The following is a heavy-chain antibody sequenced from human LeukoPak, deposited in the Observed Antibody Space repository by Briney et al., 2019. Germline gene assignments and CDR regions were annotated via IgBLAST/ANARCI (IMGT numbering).Heavy chain of an antibody. J-gene: IGHJ4*02. V-gene: IGHV1-18*01. CDR3: ARDGDYSGKSWRGDNRVFDY. Sequence: AASVKVSCKTSGYTFSSYGISWVRQAPGHGLEWMGWISANNGKTNYAQKIQGRVTMTTDTSTNTAYMELTSLRSDDTALYYCARDGDYSGKSWRGDNRVFDYWGQGTLVTVSS. D-gene: IGHD4-11*01. CDR2: ISANNGKT. CDR1: GYTFSSYG.